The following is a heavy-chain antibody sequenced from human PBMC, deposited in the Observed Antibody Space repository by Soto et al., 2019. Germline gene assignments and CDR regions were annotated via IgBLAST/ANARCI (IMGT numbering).Heavy chain of an antibody. CDR3: ANTPAKTGDFEF. V-gene: IGHV1-8*01. J-gene: IGHJ4*02. Sequence: QVQLVQSGAEVKKPGASVKVSCKTSGYTFTSYDINWVRQAAGQGLERMGWMNPNNGNTGYAQQFQGRVTMTRDTPISTAYLELSSLRSEDTAVYYCANTPAKTGDFEFWGQGSLVTVSS. CDR1: GYTFTSYD. CDR2: MNPNNGNT. D-gene: IGHD7-27*01.